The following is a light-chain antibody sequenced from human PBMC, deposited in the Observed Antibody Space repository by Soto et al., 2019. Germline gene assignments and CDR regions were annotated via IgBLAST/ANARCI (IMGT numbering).Light chain of an antibody. V-gene: IGKV3-15*01. CDR1: QSVSSN. Sequence: EMVITQSPATLSVSPGERAALCCRASQSVSSNLAWYQVNPGQAPRLLIYGASSRATGIPARFSGSGSGTEFTLTISSLQSEDFAVYYCQQYNDWPWTFGQGTKVDIK. CDR2: GAS. J-gene: IGKJ1*01. CDR3: QQYNDWPWT.